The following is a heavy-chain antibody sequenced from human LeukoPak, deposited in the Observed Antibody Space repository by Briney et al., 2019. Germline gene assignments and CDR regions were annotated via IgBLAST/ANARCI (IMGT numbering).Heavy chain of an antibody. CDR2: ISYDGSNK. CDR1: GFTFSSYA. D-gene: IGHD1-26*01. V-gene: IGHV3-30-3*01. Sequence: PGGSLRLSCAASGFTFSSYAMHWVRQAPGKGLEWVAVISYDGSNKYYADSVKGRFTISRDNAKNSLYLQMNSLRAEDTAVYYCARGVGATYNWFDPWGQGTLVTVSS. CDR3: ARGVGATYNWFDP. J-gene: IGHJ5*02.